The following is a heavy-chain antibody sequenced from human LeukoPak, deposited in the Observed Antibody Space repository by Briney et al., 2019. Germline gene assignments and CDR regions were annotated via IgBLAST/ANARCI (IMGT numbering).Heavy chain of an antibody. CDR1: GGSISSYY. J-gene: IGHJ4*02. CDR3: ARLKTLKYYYDSSGYYGFDY. D-gene: IGHD3-22*01. Sequence: SETLSLTCTVSGGSISSYYWSWIRQPPGKGLEWIGYIYYSGSTNYNPSLKSRVTISVDTSKNQFSLKLSSVTAADTAVYYCARLKTLKYYYDSSGYYGFDYWGQGTLVTVSS. CDR2: IYYSGST. V-gene: IGHV4-59*08.